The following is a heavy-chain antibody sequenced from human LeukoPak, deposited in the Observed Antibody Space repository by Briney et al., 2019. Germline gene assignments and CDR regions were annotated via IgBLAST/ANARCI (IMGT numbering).Heavy chain of an antibody. J-gene: IGHJ4*02. D-gene: IGHD3-22*01. CDR2: IYSGGST. CDR1: GFTVSSNY. Sequence: PGGSLRLSCAASGFTVSSNYMSWVRQAPGKGLEWVSVIYSGGSTYYADSVKGRFTISRDNSKNTLYLQMNSLRAEDTAVYYCARDAHYYYDSSGSDYWGQGTLVTVSS. V-gene: IGHV3-66*01. CDR3: ARDAHYYYDSSGSDY.